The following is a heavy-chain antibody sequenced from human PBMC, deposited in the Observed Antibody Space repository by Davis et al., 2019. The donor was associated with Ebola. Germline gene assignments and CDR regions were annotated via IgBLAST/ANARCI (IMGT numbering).Heavy chain of an antibody. CDR1: GYTFTSYA. CDR2: INAGHGNT. V-gene: IGHV1-3*01. J-gene: IGHJ4*02. Sequence: ASVTVSCKASGYTFTSYAMHWVRQAPGQRLEWMGWINAGHGNTKYSQKFQGRVTITRDTSASTAYMELSSLRSEDTAVYYCARDVPSYSSSRYFDYWGQGTLVAVSS. CDR3: ARDVPSYSSSRYFDY. D-gene: IGHD6-13*01.